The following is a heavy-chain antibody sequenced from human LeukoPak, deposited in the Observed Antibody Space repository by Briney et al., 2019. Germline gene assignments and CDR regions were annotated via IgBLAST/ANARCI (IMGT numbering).Heavy chain of an antibody. CDR2: INSSSGTI. CDR1: GFKLIGYS. D-gene: IGHD3-22*01. CDR3: AKEGDNTGYRYFDE. Sequence: GGSLRLSCAASGFKLIGYSMNWVRQAPGKGLEWVSYINSSSGTIIYADSVKGRFTISRDNAKNSLYLQMNSLRAEDTAVYYCAKEGDNTGYRYFDEWGQGTLVTVSS. J-gene: IGHJ4*02. V-gene: IGHV3-48*04.